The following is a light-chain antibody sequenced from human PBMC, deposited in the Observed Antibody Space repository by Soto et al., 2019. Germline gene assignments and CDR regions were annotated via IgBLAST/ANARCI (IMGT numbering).Light chain of an antibody. CDR2: EVS. CDR3: SSYTTSSIV. Sequence: QSSLTHPASLSGSPGQSITLSRTGTSSDVGGYKYVSWYQHHPGKAPKLMIYEVSNRPSGVSNRFSGSKSGNTASLTISGLQAEDEADYYCSSYTTSSIVFGTGTKVTVL. V-gene: IGLV2-14*01. J-gene: IGLJ1*01. CDR1: SSDVGGYKY.